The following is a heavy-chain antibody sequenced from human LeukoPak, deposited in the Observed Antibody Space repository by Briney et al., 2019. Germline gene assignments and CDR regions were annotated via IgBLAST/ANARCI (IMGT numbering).Heavy chain of an antibody. CDR3: AGVRYFDEPDDY. Sequence: PGGSLRLSCAASGFTFSSYSMNWVRQAPGKGLEWVSYISSSSSTIYYADSVKGRFTISRDNAKNSLYLRMNCLRDEDTAVYYCAGVRYFDEPDDYWGQGTLVTVSS. J-gene: IGHJ4*02. V-gene: IGHV3-48*02. CDR1: GFTFSSYS. D-gene: IGHD3-9*01. CDR2: ISSSSSTI.